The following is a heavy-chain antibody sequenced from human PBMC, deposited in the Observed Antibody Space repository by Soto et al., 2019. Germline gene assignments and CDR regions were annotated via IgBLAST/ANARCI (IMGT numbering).Heavy chain of an antibody. J-gene: IGHJ5*02. D-gene: IGHD3-10*01. CDR1: GGSISSGDYY. V-gene: IGHV4-30-4*01. CDR2: IYYSGST. CDR3: ARADRAYYGSGRRVRFDP. Sequence: SETLSLTCTVSGGSISSGDYYWSWIRQPPGKGLEWIGYIYYSGSTYYNPSLKSRVTISVDTSKNQFSLKLSSVTAADTAVYYCARADRAYYGSGRRVRFDPWGQGTLVTVSS.